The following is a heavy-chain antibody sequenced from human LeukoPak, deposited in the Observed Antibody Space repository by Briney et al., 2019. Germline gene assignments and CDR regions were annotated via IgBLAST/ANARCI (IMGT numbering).Heavy chain of an antibody. V-gene: IGHV3-21*01. CDR2: ISSSSSYI. J-gene: IGHJ4*02. CDR1: GFSFRSYT. CDR3: ARDTSSDY. Sequence: PGGSLRLSCAASGFSFRSYTMNWVLQAPGKGLEWVSSISSSSSYIYYADSVKGRFTISRDNARNSLYLQMNSLRAEDTAVYYCARDTSSDYWGQGTLVAVSS.